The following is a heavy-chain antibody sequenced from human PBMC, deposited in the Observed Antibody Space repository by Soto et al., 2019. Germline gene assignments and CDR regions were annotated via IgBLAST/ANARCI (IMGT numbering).Heavy chain of an antibody. V-gene: IGHV4-59*01. CDR2: IYNSGNT. J-gene: IGHJ5*02. D-gene: IGHD2-2*01. CDR1: GGSITSYY. Sequence: SETLSLTCIVSGGSITSYYWSWLRQPPGKGLEWIGYIYNSGNTSYNPSLKSRVTISVDTSKNQFSLKLSSVTAADTAVYYCARVRAIVLPAATTTYNWFDPWGQGTLVTVSS. CDR3: ARVRAIVLPAATTTYNWFDP.